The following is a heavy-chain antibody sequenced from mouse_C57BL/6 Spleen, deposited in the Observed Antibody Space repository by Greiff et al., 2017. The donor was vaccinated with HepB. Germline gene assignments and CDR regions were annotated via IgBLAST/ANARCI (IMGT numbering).Heavy chain of an antibody. V-gene: IGHV1-39*01. Sequence: EVQGVESGPELVKPGASVKISCKASGYSFTDYNMNWVKQSNGKSLEWIGVINPNYGTTSYNQKFKGKATLTVDQSSSTAYMQLNSLTSEDSAVYYCARSDYYGTPYAMDYWGQGTSVTVSS. CDR1: GYSFTDYN. D-gene: IGHD1-1*01. CDR2: INPNYGTT. J-gene: IGHJ4*01. CDR3: ARSDYYGTPYAMDY.